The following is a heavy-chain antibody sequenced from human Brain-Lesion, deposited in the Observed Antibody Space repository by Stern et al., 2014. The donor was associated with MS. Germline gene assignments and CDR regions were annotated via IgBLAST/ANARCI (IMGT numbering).Heavy chain of an antibody. D-gene: IGHD3-3*01. CDR2: INPNTGGP. J-gene: IGHJ6*02. CDR1: GYIFTGYY. CDR3: ARDQRGITIFGVVTDYYYLGMDV. V-gene: IGHV1-2*02. Sequence: VQLVESGAEVKKPGASGKVSCKTSGYIFTGYYIHWVRQAPGQGLEWMEWINPNTGGPKYAQKFQGRVTMSRDTSISTAYVELSSLTSDDTAVYYCARDQRGITIFGVVTDYYYLGMDVWGQGTTVTVSS.